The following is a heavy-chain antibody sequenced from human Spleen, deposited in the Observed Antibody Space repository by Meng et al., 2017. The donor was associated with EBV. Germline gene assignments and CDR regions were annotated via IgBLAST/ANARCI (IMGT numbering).Heavy chain of an antibody. V-gene: IGHV4-59*01. J-gene: IGHJ5*02. CDR2: VYYSGST. Sequence: VQLPESGPGLVKPSETLSLTCTVSGVSISSYYWSWIRQPPGKGLEWIGYVYYSGSTNYNPSLKSRVTMSVDMSKNQFSLKLSSVTAADTAIYYCAKMAAVSGIVNWFDPWGQGTLVTVSS. D-gene: IGHD6-19*01. CDR1: GVSISSYY. CDR3: AKMAAVSGIVNWFDP.